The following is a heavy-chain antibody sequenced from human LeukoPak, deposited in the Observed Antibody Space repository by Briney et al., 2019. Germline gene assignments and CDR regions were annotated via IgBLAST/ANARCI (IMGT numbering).Heavy chain of an antibody. CDR1: GGSFSGYY. J-gene: IGHJ3*02. Sequence: ASETLSLTCAVYGGSFSGYYWGWIRQPPGKGLEWIGSIYYSGSTYYNPSLKSRVTISVDTSKNQFSLKLSSVTAADTAVYYCARVEGDYVWGSYRFSGAHVAFDIWGQGTMVTVSS. D-gene: IGHD3-16*02. CDR3: ARVEGDYVWGSYRFSGAHVAFDI. V-gene: IGHV4-34*01. CDR2: IYYSGST.